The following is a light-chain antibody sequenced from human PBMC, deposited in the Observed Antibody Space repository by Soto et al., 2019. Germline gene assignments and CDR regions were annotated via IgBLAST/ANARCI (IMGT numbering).Light chain of an antibody. CDR2: DAS. Sequence: EIVLTQSPATLSLSPGERATLSCRASQSVGSYLGWYQHKPVQAPRLLIYDASNRAPGIPARFSGSGSGTDVTLTSSCLEPEDFAVYYCQQRSNWPRGTFGQGTKLEI. V-gene: IGKV3-11*01. CDR1: QSVGSY. CDR3: QQRSNWPRGT. J-gene: IGKJ2*01.